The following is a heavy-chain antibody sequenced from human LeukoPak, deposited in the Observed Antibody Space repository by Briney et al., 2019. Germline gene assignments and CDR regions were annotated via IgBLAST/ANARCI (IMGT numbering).Heavy chain of an antibody. J-gene: IGHJ4*02. V-gene: IGHV4-59*08. D-gene: IGHD5-12*01. CDR1: GGTISSYH. Sequence: SETLSLTCTVSGGTISSYHWSRIRQPPGKGLKWIANIYYSGSTNNNPSRRSRVTISLDTSKNHFSLKLSSVTAADTAVYNCARQNSGYDLGPFAYWGQGTLVTVSS. CDR2: IYYSGST. CDR3: ARQNSGYDLGPFAY.